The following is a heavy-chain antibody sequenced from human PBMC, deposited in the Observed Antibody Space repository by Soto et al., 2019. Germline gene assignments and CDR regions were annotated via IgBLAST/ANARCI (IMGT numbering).Heavy chain of an antibody. V-gene: IGHV4-59*01. Sequence: QVQLQKSGPGLVKPSETLSLTCTVSGGSISSYYWSWIRQPPGKGLEWIGYIYYSGSTNYNPSLKSRVTISVDTSKNQFSLKLSSVTAADTAVYYCARSGYSSGWYLYYYYGMDVWGQGTTVTVSS. CDR1: GGSISSYY. D-gene: IGHD6-19*01. CDR3: ARSGYSSGWYLYYYYGMDV. J-gene: IGHJ6*02. CDR2: IYYSGST.